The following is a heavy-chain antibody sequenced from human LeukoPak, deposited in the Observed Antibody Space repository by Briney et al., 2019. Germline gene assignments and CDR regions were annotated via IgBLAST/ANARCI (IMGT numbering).Heavy chain of an antibody. V-gene: IGHV1-18*01. J-gene: IGHJ4*02. Sequence: GASERLSCKASGYTFTTYGISWVRQAPGQGLECMGWINPYNGNTNYAQKLQGRVTMTTDTSTSTAYMELRSLRSDDTAVYYCARELYGRFEYWGQGTLVTDPS. CDR1: GYTFTTYG. D-gene: IGHD2-2*02. CDR2: INPYNGNT. CDR3: ARELYGRFEY.